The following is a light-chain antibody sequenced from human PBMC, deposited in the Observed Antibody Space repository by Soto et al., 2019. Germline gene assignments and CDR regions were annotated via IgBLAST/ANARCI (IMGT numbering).Light chain of an antibody. Sequence: QALLTQPPSASGTPGQTFTISCSGTTSNIGRNTVNWYQQLPVRAPKLLIYGNSQGPSGVPDRFSASKSGTSASLAISGLRSEDEADYHCAAWDDTLNDLLFGGGTKVTVL. CDR3: AAWDDTLNDLL. J-gene: IGLJ2*01. V-gene: IGLV1-44*01. CDR1: TSNIGRNT. CDR2: GNS.